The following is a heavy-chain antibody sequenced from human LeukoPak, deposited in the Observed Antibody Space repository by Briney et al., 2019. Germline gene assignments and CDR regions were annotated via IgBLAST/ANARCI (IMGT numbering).Heavy chain of an antibody. Sequence: GGSLRLSCAASGFTFSSYAIHWVRQAPGKGLEWVALISYDGIKKYYAGSVKGRFTISRDNSKNTLYLQMNSLRVEDTAVYYCARDPSYDYSSKYYFDYWGQGTLVTVSS. CDR1: GFTFSSYA. J-gene: IGHJ4*02. CDR2: ISYDGIKK. V-gene: IGHV3-30*04. CDR3: ARDPSYDYSSKYYFDY. D-gene: IGHD4-11*01.